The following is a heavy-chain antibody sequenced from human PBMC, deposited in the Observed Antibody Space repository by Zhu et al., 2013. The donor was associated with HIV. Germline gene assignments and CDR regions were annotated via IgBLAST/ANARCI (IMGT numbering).Heavy chain of an antibody. D-gene: IGHD7-27*01. V-gene: IGHV1-69*01. CDR1: GYTFTDFY. CDR3: AARGQELGGAVGEIYYDYGMDV. J-gene: IGHJ6*02. Sequence: QVQLVQSGADMKKSGASVKVSCKASGYTFTDFYIHWLRQAPGQGLEWMGGIIPIFGTANYAQKFQGRVTITADESTSTAYMELSSLRSEDTAVYYCAARGQELGGAVGEIYYDYGMDVWGQGTTVTVSS. CDR2: IIPIFGTA.